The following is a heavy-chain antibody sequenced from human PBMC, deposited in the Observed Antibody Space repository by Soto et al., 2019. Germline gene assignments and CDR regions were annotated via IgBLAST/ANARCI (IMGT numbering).Heavy chain of an antibody. J-gene: IGHJ6*02. Sequence: QVQLVESGGGVVQPGRSLRLICAASGFTFSRYAMHWVRQAPGKGLEWVAVISNDGSNEYYADSVKGRFTISRDNSKNPLHLQMNSLRAEDTAVYYCAREYTVTRYYYYGMDVWGQGTTVTVSS. V-gene: IGHV3-30-3*01. CDR1: GFTFSRYA. CDR3: AREYTVTRYYYYGMDV. CDR2: ISNDGSNE. D-gene: IGHD4-17*01.